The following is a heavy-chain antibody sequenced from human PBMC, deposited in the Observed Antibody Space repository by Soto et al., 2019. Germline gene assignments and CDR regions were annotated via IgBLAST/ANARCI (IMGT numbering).Heavy chain of an antibody. CDR1: GGTFSSYA. D-gene: IGHD2-15*01. CDR2: IIPIFGTA. CDR3: ARAPCSGGSCYWGDYYYYGMDV. Sequence: QVQLVQSGAEVKKPGSSVKVSCKASGGTFSSYAISWVRQAPGQGLEWMGGIIPIFGTANYAQKFQGRVTITADESTSTGYMELSSLRSEDTAVYYCARAPCSGGSCYWGDYYYYGMDVWGQGTTVTVSS. V-gene: IGHV1-69*01. J-gene: IGHJ6*02.